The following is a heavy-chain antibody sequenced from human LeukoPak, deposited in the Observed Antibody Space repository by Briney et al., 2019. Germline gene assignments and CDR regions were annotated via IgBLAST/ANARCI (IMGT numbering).Heavy chain of an antibody. Sequence: GTSVKVSCKASGCTFTSSAMQWVRQARGQRLEWIGWIVVGSGNTNYAQKFQERVTITRDMSTSTAYMELSSLRSEDTAVYYCAARKLSGDFDYWGQGTLVTVSS. CDR2: IVVGSGNT. J-gene: IGHJ4*02. V-gene: IGHV1-58*02. D-gene: IGHD3-10*01. CDR1: GCTFTSSA. CDR3: AARKLSGDFDY.